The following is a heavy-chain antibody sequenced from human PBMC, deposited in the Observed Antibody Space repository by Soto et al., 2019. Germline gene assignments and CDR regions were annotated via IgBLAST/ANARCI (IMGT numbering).Heavy chain of an antibody. CDR2: INPADSDI. D-gene: IGHD3-16*01. J-gene: IGHJ4*02. CDR1: GYSFTSNW. V-gene: IGHV5-51*01. CDR3: ARHQRDDASRKIDC. Sequence: PGESLKISCQGSGYSFTSNWIGWVRQMPGKGLEWMGIINPADSDIKHSPSFQGQVTISADKSIGTAYLQWSSLKASDTAMYYCARHQRDDASRKIDCWGQGTLVTVSS.